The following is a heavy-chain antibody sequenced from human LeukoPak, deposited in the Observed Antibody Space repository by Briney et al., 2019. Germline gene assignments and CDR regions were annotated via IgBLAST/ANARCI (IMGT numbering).Heavy chain of an antibody. V-gene: IGHV4-38-2*02. Sequence: SETLSLTCTVSGYSISSGYYWGWIRQPPGKGLEWIGSIYHSGSTYYNPSLKSRVTISVDTSKNQFSLKLSSVTAADTAVYYCARGGVNFDWLFYFDYWGQGTLVTVSS. J-gene: IGHJ4*02. CDR2: IYHSGST. CDR3: ARGGVNFDWLFYFDY. D-gene: IGHD3-9*01. CDR1: GYSISSGYY.